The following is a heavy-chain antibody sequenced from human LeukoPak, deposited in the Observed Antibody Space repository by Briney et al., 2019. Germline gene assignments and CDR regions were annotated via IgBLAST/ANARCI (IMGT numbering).Heavy chain of an antibody. CDR3: ARIVGAKGNAFDP. CDR2: INPNSGGT. Sequence: GASVKVSCKASGYTFTGYYMHWVRQAPGQGLEWMGWINPNSGGTNYAQKFQGRVTMTRDTSISTAYMELSRLRSDDTAVYYCARIVGAKGNAFDPWGQGTLVTVSS. V-gene: IGHV1-2*02. J-gene: IGHJ5*02. D-gene: IGHD1-26*01. CDR1: GYTFTGYY.